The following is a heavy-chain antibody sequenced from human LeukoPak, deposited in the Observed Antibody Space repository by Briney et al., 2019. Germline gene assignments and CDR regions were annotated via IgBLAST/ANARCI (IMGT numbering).Heavy chain of an antibody. Sequence: PGGSLRLSWAASGFTFSNAWMNWVRQAPGKGLEWVGRIKSKTDGGTTDYAAPVKGRFTISRDNSKNTLYLQMNSLRAEDTAVYYCAKEAVDRSSGHIWGQGTLVTVSS. D-gene: IGHD3-22*01. CDR2: IKSKTDGGTT. CDR3: AKEAVDRSSGHI. J-gene: IGHJ4*02. V-gene: IGHV3-15*07. CDR1: GFTFSNAW.